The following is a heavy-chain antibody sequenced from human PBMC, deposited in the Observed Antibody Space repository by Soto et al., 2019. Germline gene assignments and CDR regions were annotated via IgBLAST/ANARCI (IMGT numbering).Heavy chain of an antibody. D-gene: IGHD3-22*01. V-gene: IGHV3-15*01. Sequence: VRLSCAASGFTFSNAWMSWVRQAPGKGMEWVGRIKSKTDGGTTDYAAPVKGRFTISRDDSKNTLYLQMNSLKTEDTAVYYCTTGYYYDSSGYYYFDYWGQGTLVTVSS. CDR1: GFTFSNAW. CDR3: TTGYYYDSSGYYYFDY. J-gene: IGHJ4*02. CDR2: IKSKTDGGTT.